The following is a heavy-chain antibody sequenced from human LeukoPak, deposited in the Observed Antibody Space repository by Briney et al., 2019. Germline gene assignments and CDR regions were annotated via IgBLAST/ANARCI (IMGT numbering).Heavy chain of an antibody. V-gene: IGHV3-30*18. CDR1: GFTFSSYV. CDR3: AKVIRSYDAFDI. CDR2: ISYDGSNK. Sequence: PGRSLRLSCAASGFTFSSYVMHWVRQAPGKGLEWVAVISYDGSNKYYADSVKGRFTISRDNSKNTLYLQMNSLRAEDTAVYYCAKVIRSYDAFDIWGQGTMVTVSS. J-gene: IGHJ3*02.